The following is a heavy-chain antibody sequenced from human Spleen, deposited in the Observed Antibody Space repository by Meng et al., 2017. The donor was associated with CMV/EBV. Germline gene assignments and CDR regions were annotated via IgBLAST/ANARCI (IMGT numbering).Heavy chain of an antibody. CDR3: ARAQYHYDSTAYFEY. CDR1: GASINSGGYY. J-gene: IGHJ4*02. Sequence: SGASINSGGYYWGWIRQHPGKGLEWIGYIYHSGTTSYNPSLKSRVTISVDTSEKQFSLKLTSVTAADTAVYYCARAQYHYDSTAYFEYWGQGTLVTVSS. CDR2: IYHSGTT. V-gene: IGHV4-31*02. D-gene: IGHD3-22*01.